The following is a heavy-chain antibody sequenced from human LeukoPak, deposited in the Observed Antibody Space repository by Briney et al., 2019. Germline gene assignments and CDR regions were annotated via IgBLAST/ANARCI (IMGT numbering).Heavy chain of an antibody. CDR1: GFTINTFT. J-gene: IGHJ4*02. Sequence: GGSLRLSCAASGFTINTFTMNWVRQAPGKGLEWVSTIRGAGDGTYYADSVKGRFTISRDNFENTLYLQMDYLREEDTALYYCAKAFSSGWSPFDYWGQGALVTVSS. CDR2: IRGAGDGT. D-gene: IGHD6-19*01. CDR3: AKAFSSGWSPFDY. V-gene: IGHV3-23*01.